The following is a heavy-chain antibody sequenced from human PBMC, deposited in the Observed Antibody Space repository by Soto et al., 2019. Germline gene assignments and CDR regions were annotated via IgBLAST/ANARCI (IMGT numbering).Heavy chain of an antibody. Sequence: QVHLVQSGAEVKKPGASVKVSCKGSGYAFTTYGITWVRQAPGQGLEWMGWISAHNGNTTYAQKLQGRVTVTRDTSTSTAYMEMRSLRSDVTAVYYCARGRYGAYWGQGALVTVSS. CDR3: ARGRYGAY. CDR2: ISAHNGNT. V-gene: IGHV1-18*01. D-gene: IGHD3-10*01. J-gene: IGHJ4*02. CDR1: GYAFTTYG.